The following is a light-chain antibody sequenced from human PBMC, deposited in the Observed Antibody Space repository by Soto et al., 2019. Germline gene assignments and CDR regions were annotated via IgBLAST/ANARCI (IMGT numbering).Light chain of an antibody. J-gene: IGKJ5*01. CDR1: QGISSY. Sequence: ILLTKSPSSLSASVGDRVTITCRASQGISSYLAWYQQKPGKAPKLLIYAASTSQSGVPSRFSGSGSGTDFTLTISSLQPEDFATYYCQQLKSYPVTFGQGTRLEIK. CDR3: QQLKSYPVT. CDR2: AAS. V-gene: IGKV1-9*01.